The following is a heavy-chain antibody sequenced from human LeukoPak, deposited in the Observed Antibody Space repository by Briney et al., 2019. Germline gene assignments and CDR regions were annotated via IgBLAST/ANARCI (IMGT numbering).Heavy chain of an antibody. CDR1: GYTFTVYY. CDR3: ARGATPGGVPFDY. CDR2: IIPIFGTA. Sequence: ASVNVSCKASGYTFTVYYMHWVRQAPGQGLEWMGGIIPIFGTANYAQKFQGRVTITADESTSTAYMELSSLRSEDTAVYYCARGATPGGVPFDYWGQGTLVTVSS. D-gene: IGHD3-16*01. J-gene: IGHJ4*02. V-gene: IGHV1-69*13.